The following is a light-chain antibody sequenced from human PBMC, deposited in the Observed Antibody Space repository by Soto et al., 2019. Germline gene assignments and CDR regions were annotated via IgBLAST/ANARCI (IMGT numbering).Light chain of an antibody. J-gene: IGKJ3*01. Sequence: THSAATLSVAAVEGAALSGRASQSVSSNLVWYQHRPGQAPRLLIYGASSRATGIPDRFSGSGSGTDFTLTISSLEPEDFAVYYCQQRSNWPVTFGPGTKVDIK. CDR3: QQRSNWPVT. CDR2: GAS. V-gene: IGKV3-11*01. CDR1: QSVSSN.